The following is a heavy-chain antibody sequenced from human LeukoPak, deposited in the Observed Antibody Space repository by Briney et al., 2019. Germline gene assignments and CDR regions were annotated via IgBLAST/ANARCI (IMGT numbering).Heavy chain of an antibody. J-gene: IGHJ4*02. V-gene: IGHV1-2*02. CDR3: ARSLYYYDSSGYSPDY. D-gene: IGHD3-22*01. Sequence: ASVKVSCKASGYTFTGYYMHWVRQAPGQGLEWMRWINPNSGGTNYAQKFQGRVTMTRDTSISTAYMELSRPRSDDTAVYYCARSLYYYDSSGYSPDYWGQGTLVTVSS. CDR1: GYTFTGYY. CDR2: INPNSGGT.